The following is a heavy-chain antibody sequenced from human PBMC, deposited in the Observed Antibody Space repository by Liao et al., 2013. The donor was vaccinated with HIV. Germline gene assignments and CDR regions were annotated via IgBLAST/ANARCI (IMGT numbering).Heavy chain of an antibody. CDR2: IYYGGTT. CDR3: VRASIAARLDF. D-gene: IGHD6-6*01. Sequence: QVQLLESGPGLVQPSETLSLTCTISGGSISSHFWTWVRQPPGEGLEWIGYIYYGGTTNYNPSLSSRVTMSVDRSKGQFSLKLSSVTVADTAIYYCVRASIAARLDFWGQGKLVTVSS. J-gene: IGHJ4*02. V-gene: IGHV4-59*11. CDR1: GGSISSHF.